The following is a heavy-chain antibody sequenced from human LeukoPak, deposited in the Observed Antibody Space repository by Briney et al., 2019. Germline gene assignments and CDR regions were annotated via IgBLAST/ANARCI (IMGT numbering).Heavy chain of an antibody. J-gene: IGHJ3*02. CDR2: TYYSGSA. Sequence: PSETLSLTCTVSGVSMSSGSYYWSWIRHHPGKGLEWIGFTYYSGSADYNPSLKSRVTISVATSENQFSLKLSSVTAADTAVYYCTRGEKRFLEQFLDTFDIWGQGTVVTVSS. D-gene: IGHD3-3*01. CDR3: TRGEKRFLEQFLDTFDI. CDR1: GVSMSSGSYY. V-gene: IGHV4-31*03.